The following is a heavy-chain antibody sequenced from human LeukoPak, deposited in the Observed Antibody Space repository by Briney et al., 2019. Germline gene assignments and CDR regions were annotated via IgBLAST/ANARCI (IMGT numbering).Heavy chain of an antibody. CDR3: AREYCSGGSCYAAFDI. D-gene: IGHD2-15*01. V-gene: IGHV3-21*01. CDR2: MTNSRSY. J-gene: IGHJ3*02. Sequence: GGSLRLSCTVSGFTLSTYSLNWVRRAPGKGLEWVSLMTNSRSYYADSVKGRFTISRDNAKNSLYLQMNSLRAEDTAVYYCAREYCSGGSCYAAFDIWGQGTMVTVSS. CDR1: GFTLSTYS.